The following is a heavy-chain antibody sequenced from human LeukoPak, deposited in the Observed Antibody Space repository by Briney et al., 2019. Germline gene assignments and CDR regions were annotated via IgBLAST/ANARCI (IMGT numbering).Heavy chain of an antibody. CDR1: GYTFTGYH. CDR2: INPNSGGT. J-gene: IGHJ4*02. D-gene: IGHD3-3*01. CDR3: ARQDDFWSGYYSAGDY. Sequence: ASVKVSCKASGYTFTGYHMHWVRQAPGQGLEWMGRINPNSGGTNYAQKFQGRVTMTRDTSISTAYMELSRLRSDDTAVYYCARQDDFWSGYYSAGDYWGQGTLVTVSS. V-gene: IGHV1-2*06.